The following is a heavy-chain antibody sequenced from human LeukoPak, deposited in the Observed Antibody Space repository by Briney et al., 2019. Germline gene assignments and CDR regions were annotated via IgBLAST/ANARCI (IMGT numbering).Heavy chain of an antibody. D-gene: IGHD6-6*01. CDR3: ARHFAYSSSSYFDY. CDR2: VYYTGST. CDR1: GGSFSNYY. J-gene: IGHJ4*02. V-gene: IGHV4-59*08. Sequence: SETLSLTRSVSGGSFSNYYWSWIRQPPGKGLEWIGYVYYTGSTNYNPSLKSRVTMFEDKSKNQFSLRLYSVTVADTAVYYCARHFAYSSSSYFDYWGQGSLVTVSS.